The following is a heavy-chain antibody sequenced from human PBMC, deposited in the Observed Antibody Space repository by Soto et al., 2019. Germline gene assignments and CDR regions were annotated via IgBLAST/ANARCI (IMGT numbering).Heavy chain of an antibody. J-gene: IGHJ6*02. V-gene: IGHV3-30*18. CDR1: GFTFSSYG. D-gene: IGHD3-3*01. Sequence: GGSLRLSCAASGFTFSSYGMHWVRQAPGKGLAWVAVISYDGSNKYYADSVKGRFTISRDNSKNTLYLQMNSLRAEDTAVYYCAKDLVDFWSGYYIVYYYYGMDVWGQGTTVTVSS. CDR2: ISYDGSNK. CDR3: AKDLVDFWSGYYIVYYYYGMDV.